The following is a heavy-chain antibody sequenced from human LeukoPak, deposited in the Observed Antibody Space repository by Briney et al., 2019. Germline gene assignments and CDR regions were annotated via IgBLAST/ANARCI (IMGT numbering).Heavy chain of an antibody. Sequence: TGGSLRLSCTASGFTFSNYNMNWVRQAPGKGLEWVSYISDSSGTIYYADSVKGRFTISRDNAKNSLYLQMNSLRAEDTAVYYCARFGNYGSWYFDYWGQGTLVTVSS. CDR1: GFTFSNYN. J-gene: IGHJ4*02. CDR3: ARFGNYGSWYFDY. CDR2: ISDSSGTI. V-gene: IGHV3-48*04. D-gene: IGHD4-11*01.